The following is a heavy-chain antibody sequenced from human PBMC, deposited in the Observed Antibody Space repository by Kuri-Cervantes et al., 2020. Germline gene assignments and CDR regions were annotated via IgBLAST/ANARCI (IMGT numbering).Heavy chain of an antibody. CDR3: ARGQIAAAGPIGY. CDR2: IYYSGST. CDR1: GYPISSSNW. D-gene: IGHD6-13*01. Sequence: SETLSLTCAVSGYPISSSNWWGWIRQPPGKGLEWIGYIYYSGSTYYNPSLKSRVTMSVDTSKNQFSLKLSSVTAADTAVYYCARGQIAAAGPIGYWGQGTLVTVSS. J-gene: IGHJ4*02. V-gene: IGHV4-28*03.